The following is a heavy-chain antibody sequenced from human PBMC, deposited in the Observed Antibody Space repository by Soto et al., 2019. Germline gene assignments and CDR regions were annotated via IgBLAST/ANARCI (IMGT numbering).Heavy chain of an antibody. Sequence: QVQLVQSGAEVKKPGSSVKVSCKASGGTFSSYAISWVRQAPGQGLEWMGGIIPISDTTNYAQKFQGSVTITAAESTSTAYMELSSLRSEDTAVYYCARSQGSSTSLEIYYYYYYGMDVWGQGTTVTVSS. CDR1: GGTFSSYA. D-gene: IGHD2-2*01. CDR2: IIPISDTT. V-gene: IGHV1-69*01. J-gene: IGHJ6*02. CDR3: ARSQGSSTSLEIYYYYYYGMDV.